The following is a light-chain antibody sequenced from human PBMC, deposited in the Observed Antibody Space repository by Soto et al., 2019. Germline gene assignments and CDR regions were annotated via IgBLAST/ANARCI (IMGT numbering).Light chain of an antibody. CDR2: DFS. CDR1: SSDVGGYNL. J-gene: IGLJ2*01. Sequence: QSALTQPASVSGSPGQSITISCTGTSSDVGGYNLVSWYQQHPGKAPKLMIYDFSKRPSGVSNRFSGSKSGNAASLTICGLQAEDEADYCCCSYAGSSTHVVFGGGTKFTGL. V-gene: IGLV2-23*02. CDR3: CSYAGSSTHVV.